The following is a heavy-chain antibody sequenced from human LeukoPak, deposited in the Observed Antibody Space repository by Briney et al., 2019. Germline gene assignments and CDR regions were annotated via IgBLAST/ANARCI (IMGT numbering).Heavy chain of an antibody. CDR1: GYTFTGYY. J-gene: IGHJ4*02. CDR2: INPNSGGT. D-gene: IGHD3-22*01. V-gene: IGHV1-2*06. Sequence: GASVKVSCKASGYTFTGYYMHWVRQAPGQGLEWMGRINPNSGGTNYAQKFQGRVTMTRDTSISTAYMELSRLRSDDTAVYYCARDLGDYYDSSGIQKNFDYWGQGTLVTVSS. CDR3: ARDLGDYYDSSGIQKNFDY.